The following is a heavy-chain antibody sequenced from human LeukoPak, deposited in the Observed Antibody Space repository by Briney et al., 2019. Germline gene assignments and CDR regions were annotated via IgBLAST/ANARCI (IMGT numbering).Heavy chain of an antibody. V-gene: IGHV3-23*01. CDR2: ISGSGGST. D-gene: IGHD6-19*01. J-gene: IGHJ4*02. Sequence: GGSLRLSCGASGFTFSSFAMGWVRQAPRKGLEWVSGISGSGGSTYYADSVRGRFTISRDNSKNTLYLQMNSLRAEDTAVYYCAKVKGGWYYFDYWGQGTLVTVSS. CDR1: GFTFSSFA. CDR3: AKVKGGWYYFDY.